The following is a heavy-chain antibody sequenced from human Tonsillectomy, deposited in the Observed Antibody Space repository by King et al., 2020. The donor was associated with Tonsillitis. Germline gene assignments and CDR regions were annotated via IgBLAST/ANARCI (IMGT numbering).Heavy chain of an antibody. Sequence: LQLQESGPGLVKPSETLSLTCTVSGGSVSSGSDYWSWIRQPPGKGLEWIGYIYYSGSTNYNPSLKSRVTISVDTSKNQFSLKLSSVTAADTAVYYCARQPRGWEGNYYFDYWGQGTLVTVSS. J-gene: IGHJ4*02. V-gene: IGHV4-61*01. CDR3: ARQPRGWEGNYYFDY. CDR2: IYYSGST. CDR1: GGSVSSGSDY. D-gene: IGHD1-26*01.